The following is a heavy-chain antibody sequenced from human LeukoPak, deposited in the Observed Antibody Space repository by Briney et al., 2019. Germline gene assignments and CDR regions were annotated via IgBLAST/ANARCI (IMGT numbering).Heavy chain of an antibody. J-gene: IGHJ4*02. CDR1: GYTFTGYY. V-gene: IGHV1-2*02. D-gene: IGHD3-3*01. Sequence: ASVKVSCKASGYTFTGYYMHWGRQAPGQGLEWMGWINPNSGGTKYAQKMQGRVTMTRDTSIGTAYMELSRLRHPDTAVYYCARHFDYDFWSRYLAWGQGSLVTVSS. CDR2: INPNSGGT. CDR3: ARHFDYDFWSRYLA.